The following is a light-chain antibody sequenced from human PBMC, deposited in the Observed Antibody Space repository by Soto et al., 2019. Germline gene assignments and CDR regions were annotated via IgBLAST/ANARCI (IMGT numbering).Light chain of an antibody. V-gene: IGKV3-20*01. CDR1: QSIISNF. CDR2: DSS. J-gene: IGKJ2*01. Sequence: EIVLTQSPGTLSLSPGETASLSCWASQSIISNFLAWYQQRRGQPPRLLIYDSSRRASGIPARFTGSGSGTAFTLTISRVEPEDSAVYYCQQYHDSPMNTFGQGTKLEIK. CDR3: QQYHDSPMNT.